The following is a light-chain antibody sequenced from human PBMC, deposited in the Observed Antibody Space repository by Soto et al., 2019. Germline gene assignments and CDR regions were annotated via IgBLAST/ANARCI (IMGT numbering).Light chain of an antibody. CDR2: VAA. CDR3: QQSYTYPHT. V-gene: IGKV1-39*01. CDR1: QRVSCG. Sequence: DIQMAQSPSSLSASVGDRVIITCGTSQRVSCGLDWYQQNPGYALNLLIFVAASLHSVVPSRSSGSGSGTDFTLPVNSLQPEDFATYYCQQSYTYPHTVGQETKVDIK. J-gene: IGKJ2*01.